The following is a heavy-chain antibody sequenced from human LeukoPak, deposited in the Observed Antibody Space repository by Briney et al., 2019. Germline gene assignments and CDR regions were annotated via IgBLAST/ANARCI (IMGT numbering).Heavy chain of an antibody. CDR3: ARAPTGYSSSWYPRQEEPYFQH. D-gene: IGHD6-13*01. V-gene: IGHV1-3*03. CDR1: GYTFTSYA. Sequence: ASVKVSCKASGYTFTSYAMHWVRQAPGQRLEWVGWINAGNGNTKYSQEFQGRVTITRDTSASTAYMELSSLRSEDMAVYYCARAPTGYSSSWYPRQEEPYFQHWGQGTLVTVSS. J-gene: IGHJ1*01. CDR2: INAGNGNT.